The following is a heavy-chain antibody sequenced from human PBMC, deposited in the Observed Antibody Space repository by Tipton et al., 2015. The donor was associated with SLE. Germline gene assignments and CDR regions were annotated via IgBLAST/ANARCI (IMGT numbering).Heavy chain of an antibody. CDR1: GFTVTRYS. Sequence: LRLSCAASGFTVTRYSMDWVRQPPGKGLEWIGYIYYSGITFIYYSGSTYYYPSLKSRITISVDTSKNQFSLEVRSVTAADTAVYYCARHLNWRSWYIDLWGRGTLVTVSS. V-gene: IGHV4-28*01. D-gene: IGHD1-1*01. CDR2: IYYSGITFIYYSGST. J-gene: IGHJ2*01. CDR3: ARHLNWRSWYIDL.